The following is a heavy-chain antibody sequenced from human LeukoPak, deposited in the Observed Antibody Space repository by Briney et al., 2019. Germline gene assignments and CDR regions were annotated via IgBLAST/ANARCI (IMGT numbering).Heavy chain of an antibody. CDR3: ARCGYYDFWSGYNPATFDY. J-gene: IGHJ4*02. V-gene: IGHV4-39*01. D-gene: IGHD3-3*01. Sequence: SETLSLTCTVSSGSISSSSYYWGWIRQPPGKGLEWIGSIYYSGSTYYKPSLKSRVIISVDTSKNQFSLKLSSVTAADTAVYYCARCGYYDFWSGYNPATFDYWGQGTLVTVSS. CDR1: SGSISSSSYY. CDR2: IYYSGST.